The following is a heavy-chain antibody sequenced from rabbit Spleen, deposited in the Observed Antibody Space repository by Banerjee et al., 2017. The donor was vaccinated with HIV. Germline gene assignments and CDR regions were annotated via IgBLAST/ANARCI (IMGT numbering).Heavy chain of an antibody. V-gene: IGHV1S45*01. CDR2: IYTDDSGAV. Sequence: QEQLVESRGGLVQPGESLTLSCKASGFDFSSYGVSWVRQAPGKGLEWIGYIYTDDSGAVYYANWATERFTISKASSTTVTLQMIGLTGADTATYFCARDAGTSFSSYGMDLWGQGTLVTVS. CDR3: ARDAGTSFSSYGMDL. J-gene: IGHJ6*01. CDR1: GFDFSSYG. D-gene: IGHD8-1*01.